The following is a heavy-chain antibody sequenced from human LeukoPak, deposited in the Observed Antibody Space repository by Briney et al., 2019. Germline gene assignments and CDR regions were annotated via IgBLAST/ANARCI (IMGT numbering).Heavy chain of an antibody. CDR1: GFTFSSYW. V-gene: IGHV3-7*01. CDR2: IKQDGSEK. D-gene: IGHD6-13*01. CDR3: ARRAYSSSMQRGSYYYYYMDV. J-gene: IGHJ6*03. Sequence: GGSLRLSCAASGFTFSSYWMSWVRQAPGKGLEWVANIKQDGSEKYYVDSVKGRFTISRDNAKNSLYLQMNSLRAEDTAVSYCARRAYSSSMQRGSYYYYYMDVWGKGTTVTVSS.